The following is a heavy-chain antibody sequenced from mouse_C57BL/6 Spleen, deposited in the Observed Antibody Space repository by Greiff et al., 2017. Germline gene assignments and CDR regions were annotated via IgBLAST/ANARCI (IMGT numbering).Heavy chain of an antibody. D-gene: IGHD2-2*01. CDR3: ARGGYDEVYYFDY. J-gene: IGHJ2*01. Sequence: QVQLQQSGAELVRPGASVKLSCKASGYTFTDYYINWVKQRPGQGLEWIARIYPGSGNTYYNEKFKGKATLTAEKSSSTAYMQLSSLTSEDSAVYFCARGGYDEVYYFDYWGQGTTLTVSS. V-gene: IGHV1-76*01. CDR2: IYPGSGNT. CDR1: GYTFTDYY.